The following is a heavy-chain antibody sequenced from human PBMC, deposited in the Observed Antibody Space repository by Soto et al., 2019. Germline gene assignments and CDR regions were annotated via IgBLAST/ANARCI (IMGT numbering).Heavy chain of an antibody. CDR3: ARDYQSAYYYGSRKPGWFDP. Sequence: PSETLSLTCTVSGGSISSYYWSWIRQPPGKGLEWIGYIYYSGSTNYNPSLKSRVTISVDTSKNQFSLKLSSVTAADTAVYYCARDYQSAYYYGSRKPGWFDPWGQGTLVTVSS. CDR1: GGSISSYY. J-gene: IGHJ5*02. D-gene: IGHD3-10*01. CDR2: IYYSGST. V-gene: IGHV4-59*01.